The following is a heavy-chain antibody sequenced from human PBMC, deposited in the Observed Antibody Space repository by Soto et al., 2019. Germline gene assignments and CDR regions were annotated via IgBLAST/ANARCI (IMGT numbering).Heavy chain of an antibody. CDR3: ARGIGLTGYFYYYYGMDV. CDR2: IYHSGST. CDR1: GGSISSSNW. V-gene: IGHV4-4*02. D-gene: IGHD3-9*01. Sequence: PSETLSLTCAVSGGSISSSNWWSWVRQPPGKGLEWIREIYHSGSTNYNPSLKSRVTISVDKSKNQFSLKLSSVTAADTAVYYCARGIGLTGYFYYYYGMDVWGQGTTVTVSS. J-gene: IGHJ6*02.